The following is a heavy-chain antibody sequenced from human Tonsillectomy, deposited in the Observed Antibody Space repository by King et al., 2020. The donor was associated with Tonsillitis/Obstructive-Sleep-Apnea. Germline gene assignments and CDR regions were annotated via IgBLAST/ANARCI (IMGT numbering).Heavy chain of an antibody. CDR3: ARGQGQWLVRWSPKPYYFDY. V-gene: IGHV4-34*01. D-gene: IGHD6-19*01. J-gene: IGHJ4*02. CDR2: IKHSGST. Sequence: VQLQQWGAGLLKPSETLSLTCAVYGGSFSGYYWSWIRQPPGKGLEWIGEIKHSGSTNYNPSLKSRVTISVDTSKNQYSLKLSSVTAADTAVYYLARGQGQWLVRWSPKPYYFDYWGQGTLVTVSS. CDR1: GGSFSGYY.